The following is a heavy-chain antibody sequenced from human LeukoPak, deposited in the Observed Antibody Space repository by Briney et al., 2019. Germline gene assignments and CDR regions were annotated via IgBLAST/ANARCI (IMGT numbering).Heavy chain of an antibody. V-gene: IGHV4-4*07. D-gene: IGHD2-15*01. CDR3: ASPAAVGMDV. CDR2: IHTSGNT. J-gene: IGHJ6*02. CDR1: GGSMDTFY. Sequence: SETLSLTCTVSGGSMDTFYWSFIRQSAGTGLEWLGRIHTSGNTYYNPSLKSRVTMSVDTSKNQFSLNLSSVTAADTAVYYCASPAAVGMDVWGQGTTVTVSS.